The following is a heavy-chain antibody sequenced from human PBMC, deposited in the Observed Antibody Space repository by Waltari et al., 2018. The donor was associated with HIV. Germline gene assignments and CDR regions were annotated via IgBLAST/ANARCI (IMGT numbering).Heavy chain of an antibody. J-gene: IGHJ4*02. CDR3: ARRRDYDNSGHYYYFDY. CDR2: IYYSGST. D-gene: IGHD3-22*01. CDR1: GASLSSGGSS. V-gene: IGHV4-31*03. Sequence: QVQLQESGPGLVKPSQSLSLTCTVYGASLSSGGSSWSWIRQYPGKGLEWIVYIYYSGSTYYNPSLKSRVTISVDTSKNQFSLKMTSVTAADTAVYYCARRRDYDNSGHYYYFDYWGQGALVTVSS.